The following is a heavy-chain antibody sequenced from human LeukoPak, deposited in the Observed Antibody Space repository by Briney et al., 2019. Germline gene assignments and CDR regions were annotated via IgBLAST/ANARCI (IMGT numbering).Heavy chain of an antibody. J-gene: IGHJ6*03. D-gene: IGHD6-13*01. CDR1: GGSISSGSYY. V-gene: IGHV4-61*02. CDR2: IYTSGST. Sequence: SQTLSLTCTVSGGSISSGSYYWSWIRQPAGKGLEWIGRIYTSGSTNYNPSLKSRVTISVDTSKNQFSLKLSSVTAADTAVYYCARDYPENSSSWYYQGYYYHYMDVWGKGTTVTVSS. CDR3: ARDYPENSSSWYYQGYYYHYMDV.